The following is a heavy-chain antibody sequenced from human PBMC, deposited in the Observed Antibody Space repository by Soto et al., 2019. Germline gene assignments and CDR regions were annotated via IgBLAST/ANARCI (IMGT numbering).Heavy chain of an antibody. Sequence: GGSLRLSCAASGFTFGSYAMSWVRQARGKGLEWVSAISASGGSTYYADSVKGRFTISRDNSKNTLHLQMNSLRAEDTAVYYCAKGSVGIAAPEYWGQGTLVTVSS. CDR1: GFTFGSYA. CDR2: ISASGGST. D-gene: IGHD2-15*01. CDR3: AKGSVGIAAPEY. J-gene: IGHJ4*02. V-gene: IGHV3-23*01.